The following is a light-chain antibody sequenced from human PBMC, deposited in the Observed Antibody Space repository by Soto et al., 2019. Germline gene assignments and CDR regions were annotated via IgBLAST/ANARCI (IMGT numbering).Light chain of an antibody. CDR1: ISNIGSNY. CDR2: RND. Sequence: QSVLTQPPSASGTPGQRVTISCSGSISNIGSNYVYWYQQLPGTAPKLLIYRNDQRPSGVPDRFSGSKSKSGTSASLAISGLRSEDEADYYCAAWDDSLSGYVFGTGTKVTGL. CDR3: AAWDDSLSGYV. J-gene: IGLJ1*01. V-gene: IGLV1-47*01.